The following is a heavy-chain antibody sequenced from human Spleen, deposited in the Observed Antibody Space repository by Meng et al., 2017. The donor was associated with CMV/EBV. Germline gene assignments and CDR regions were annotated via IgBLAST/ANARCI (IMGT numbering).Heavy chain of an antibody. J-gene: IGHJ5*01. CDR1: GYSFNNHY. D-gene: IGHD3-16*01. V-gene: IGHV1-46*02. Sequence: SGYSFNNHYIHWVRQTPGQGLEWMGIIDAHSGGRKYAQKLQGRLTVTRDTSTSTVHMELSSLRSEDTAVYYCARDVSSEDISWGLDSWGQGTLVTVSS. CDR3: ARDVSSEDISWGLDS. CDR2: IDAHSGGR.